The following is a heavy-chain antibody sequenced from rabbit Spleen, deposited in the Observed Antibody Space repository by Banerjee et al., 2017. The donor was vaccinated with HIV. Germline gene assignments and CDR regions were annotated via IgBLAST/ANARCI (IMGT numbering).Heavy chain of an antibody. Sequence: QSLEESGGDLVKPGASLTLTCTASGFSFSSSYWICWVRQAPGKGLEWIACIYGGSSGSTYYASWAKGRFTISKTSSTTVTLQMTSLTAADTATHFCAREASSGWGVVSFYFNLWGQGTLVTVS. V-gene: IGHV1S40*01. CDR2: IYGGSSGST. J-gene: IGHJ4*01. D-gene: IGHD4-1*01. CDR1: GFSFSSSYW. CDR3: AREASSGWGVVSFYFNL.